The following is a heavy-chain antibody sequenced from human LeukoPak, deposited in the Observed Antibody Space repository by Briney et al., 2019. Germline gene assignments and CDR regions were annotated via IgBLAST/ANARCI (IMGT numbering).Heavy chain of an antibody. Sequence: GGSLRLSCVASGFTFSSYNMNWVRQAPGKGLEWISSISSSSSSYIYYAGSVKGRFTISRDNAKNSLYLQMNGLRAEDTAVYYCARDKKGYSYISMDVWGKGSTVTVSS. CDR2: ISSSSSSYI. CDR3: ARDKKGYSYISMDV. D-gene: IGHD5-18*01. CDR1: GFTFSSYN. V-gene: IGHV3-21*01. J-gene: IGHJ6*04.